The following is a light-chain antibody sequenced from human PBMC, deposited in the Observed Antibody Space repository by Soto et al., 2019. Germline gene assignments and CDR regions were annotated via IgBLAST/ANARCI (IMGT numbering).Light chain of an antibody. CDR1: QDIGND. Sequence: DIQMTQSPSSLSASVGDRVTITCRASQDIGNDLGWYQQKPGKAPNRLIYAASSLQSGVPSRFSGSASGTEFTLTISSLQPEDFATYYCLQHNNYPRTFGQGTKVEIK. CDR2: AAS. J-gene: IGKJ1*01. V-gene: IGKV1-17*01. CDR3: LQHNNYPRT.